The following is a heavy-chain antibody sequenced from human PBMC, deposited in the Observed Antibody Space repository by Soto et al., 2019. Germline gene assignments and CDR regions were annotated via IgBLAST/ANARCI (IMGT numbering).Heavy chain of an antibody. J-gene: IGHJ5*01. V-gene: IGHV3-23*01. CDR3: ARGSSGSFNS. D-gene: IGHD1-26*01. CDR2: IGASDGSK. Sequence: GGSLRLSCAASGFTFYNYDMSWVRQAAGKGLEWVSSIGASDGSKYYADSVKGRFTISRDNSRNTLYLQMDSLRAGDTAVYYCARGSSGSFNSWGQGTLVTVSS. CDR1: GFTFYNYD.